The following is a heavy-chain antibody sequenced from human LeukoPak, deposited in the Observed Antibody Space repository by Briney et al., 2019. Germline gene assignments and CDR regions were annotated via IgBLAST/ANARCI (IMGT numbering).Heavy chain of an antibody. Sequence: GGSLRLSCAASGFTFSTYAMIWVRQAPGKGLEWVSAISGSGGYTYYADSVKGRFTISRDNSKNTLYLQMNSLRAEDTAVYYCASRSFGYYYGSGSYYPDYWGQGTLVTVSS. V-gene: IGHV3-23*01. CDR2: ISGSGGYT. CDR1: GFTFSTYA. D-gene: IGHD3-10*01. J-gene: IGHJ4*02. CDR3: ASRSFGYYYGSGSYYPDY.